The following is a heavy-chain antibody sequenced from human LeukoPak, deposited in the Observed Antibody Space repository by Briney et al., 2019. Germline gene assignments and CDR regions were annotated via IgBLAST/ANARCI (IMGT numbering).Heavy chain of an antibody. CDR3: ARVLYPRGLFDY. J-gene: IGHJ4*02. V-gene: IGHV1-46*01. D-gene: IGHD3-10*01. CDR1: GYTFTSYY. CDR2: INPSGGST. Sequence: GASVKVSCKASGYTFTSYYMHWVRRAPGQGLEWMGIINPSGGSTSYAQKLQGRVTMTTDTSTSTAYMELRSLRSDDTAVYYCARVLYPRGLFDYWGQGTLVTVSS.